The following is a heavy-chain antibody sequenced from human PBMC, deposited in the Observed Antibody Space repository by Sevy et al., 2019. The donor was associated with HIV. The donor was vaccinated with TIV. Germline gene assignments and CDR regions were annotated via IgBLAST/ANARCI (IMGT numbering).Heavy chain of an antibody. J-gene: IGHJ4*02. CDR3: ARDVTGSYYVDY. CDR2: INPSDGNT. V-gene: IGHV1-18*01. CDR1: GYTFTDYG. D-gene: IGHD1-26*01. Sequence: ASVKVSCKTSGYTFTDYGISWVRQAPGQGLEWMAWINPSDGNTNYAQRLKGRVTMTTDTSTSTAYMELWSLGSDDTAVYYCARDVTGSYYVDYWGQGTLVTVSS.